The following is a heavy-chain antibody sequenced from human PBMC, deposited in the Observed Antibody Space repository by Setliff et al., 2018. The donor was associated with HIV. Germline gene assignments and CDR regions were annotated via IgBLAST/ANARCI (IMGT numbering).Heavy chain of an antibody. J-gene: IGHJ1*01. CDR2: INSGYGNT. CDR3: ARGYFGSSGFGFQH. CDR1: GYTFSTYS. V-gene: IGHV1-3*04. Sequence: GASVKVSCKASGYTFSTYSLHWVRQAPGQRPEWMGWINSGYGNTKYSQEFQGRVTVTRDTTASTVYMELRSLRTEDTAVYYCARGYFGSSGFGFQHWGQGTAVTVSS. D-gene: IGHD3-10*01.